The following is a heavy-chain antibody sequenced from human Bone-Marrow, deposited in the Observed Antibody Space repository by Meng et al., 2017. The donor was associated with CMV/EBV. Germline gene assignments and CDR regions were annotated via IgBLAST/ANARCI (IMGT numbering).Heavy chain of an antibody. CDR1: GFTFSSYW. CDR3: AKKVLVYWYFDL. Sequence: GESLKISCAASGFTFSSYWMHWVRQAPGKGLVWVSRINSDGSSTSYADSVKGRFTISRDNSKNTLYLQMNSLRAEDTAVYYCAKKVLVYWYFDLWGRGTLVTVSS. D-gene: IGHD2-8*02. CDR2: INSDGSST. V-gene: IGHV3-74*01. J-gene: IGHJ2*01.